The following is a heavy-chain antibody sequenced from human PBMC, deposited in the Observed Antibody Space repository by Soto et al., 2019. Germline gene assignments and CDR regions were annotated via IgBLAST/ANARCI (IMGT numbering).Heavy chain of an antibody. Sequence: SETLSLTCTVPGGSISSSDYYWGWIRQPPGKGLEWIGNIYYSGSASYNPSLKSRVTISVDTSKNQVSLKLSSVTAADTAVYYCARLGAYYQSLDPWGPGTLVTVSS. V-gene: IGHV4-39*01. CDR2: IYYSGSA. CDR1: GGSISSSDYY. D-gene: IGHD2-21*01. CDR3: ARLGAYYQSLDP. J-gene: IGHJ5*02.